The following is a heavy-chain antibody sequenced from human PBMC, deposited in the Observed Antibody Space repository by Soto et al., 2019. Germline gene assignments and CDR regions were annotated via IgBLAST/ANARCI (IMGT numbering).Heavy chain of an antibody. CDR3: ARGGEAGRVTKLRYYYYGMDV. J-gene: IGHJ6*02. Sequence: SVKVSCKASGGTFSSYAISWVRQAPGQGLEWMGGVIPIFGTANYAQKFQGRVTITADESTSTAYMELSSLRSEDTAVYYCARGGEAGRVTKLRYYYYGMDVWGQGTTVTVSS. CDR2: VIPIFGTA. CDR1: GGTFSSYA. V-gene: IGHV1-69*13. D-gene: IGHD2-21*02.